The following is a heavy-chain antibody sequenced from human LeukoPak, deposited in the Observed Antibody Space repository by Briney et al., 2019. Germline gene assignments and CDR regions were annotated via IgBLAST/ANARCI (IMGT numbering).Heavy chain of an antibody. CDR2: TYYRSKWYN. CDR1: GDSVSSNSAA. V-gene: IGHV6-1*01. J-gene: IGHJ5*02. Sequence: SQTLSLTCAISGDSVSSNSAAWNWIRQSPSRGLEWLGRTYYRSKWYNDYAVSVKSRITINPDTSENQFSLQLNSVTPEDTAVYYCARGLEQWLVRWFDPWGQGTLVTVSS. D-gene: IGHD6-19*01. CDR3: ARGLEQWLVRWFDP.